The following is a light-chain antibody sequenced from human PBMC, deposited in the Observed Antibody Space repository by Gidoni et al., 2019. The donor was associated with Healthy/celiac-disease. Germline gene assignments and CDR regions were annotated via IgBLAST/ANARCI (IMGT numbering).Light chain of an antibody. CDR1: QSVSSSY. CDR2: GAS. J-gene: IGKJ2*01. Sequence: PGERVTLSCRASQSVSSSYLTWYQQKPGQSPRLLIYGASTRATSIPARFSGSGSGTDFTLTTSSLQPEDFAVYYCQQDYNLPRNTFGQGTKLEIK. V-gene: IGKV3D-7*01. CDR3: QQDYNLPRNT.